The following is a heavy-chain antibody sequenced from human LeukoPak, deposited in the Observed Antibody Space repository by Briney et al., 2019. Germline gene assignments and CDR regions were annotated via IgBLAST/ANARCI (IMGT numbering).Heavy chain of an antibody. Sequence: PGASVKVSCKVSGYTLTELSMHWVRQAPGKGLEWMGGFDPEDGETIYAQKFQGRVTKTEDTSTDTAYMELSSLRSEDTAVYYCATSYYGSGSYFVGWFDPWGQGTLVTVSS. CDR3: ATSYYGSGSYFVGWFDP. CDR2: FDPEDGET. CDR1: GYTLTELS. J-gene: IGHJ5*02. V-gene: IGHV1-24*01. D-gene: IGHD3-10*01.